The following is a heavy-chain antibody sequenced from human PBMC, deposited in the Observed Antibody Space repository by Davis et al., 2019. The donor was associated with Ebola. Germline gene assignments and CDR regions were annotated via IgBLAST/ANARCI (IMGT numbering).Heavy chain of an antibody. Sequence: SPMPPRAASGLPFSRYAMSWVRQAPGTGLEWVSGISGSGSSTYYADPVKGRFTISRDNAKNSLYLQKNSLRAEDTALYYCAKDISVEIWHLGEFDYWGQGTLVTVSS. CDR3: AKDISVEIWHLGEFDY. V-gene: IGHV3-23*01. D-gene: IGHD3-16*01. CDR2: ISGSGSST. J-gene: IGHJ4*02. CDR1: GLPFSRYA.